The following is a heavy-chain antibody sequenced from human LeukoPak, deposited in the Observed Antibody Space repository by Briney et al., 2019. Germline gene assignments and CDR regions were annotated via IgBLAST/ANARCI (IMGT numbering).Heavy chain of an antibody. J-gene: IGHJ6*02. CDR2: INHSGST. CDR3: ARGLGYSYGHFYYYYYGMDV. D-gene: IGHD5-18*01. V-gene: IGHV4-34*01. CDR1: GGSFSGYY. Sequence: SETLSLTCAVYGGSFSGYYWSWIRQPPGKGLEWIGEINHSGSTNYNPSLKSRVTISVDTSKNQFSLKLSSVTAADTAVYYCARGLGYSYGHFYYYYYGMDVWGQGTTVTVSS.